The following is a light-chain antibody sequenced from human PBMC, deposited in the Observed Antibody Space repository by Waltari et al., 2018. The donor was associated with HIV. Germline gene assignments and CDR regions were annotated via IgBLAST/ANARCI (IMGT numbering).Light chain of an antibody. CDR1: QSLVHSDGNTY. J-gene: IGKJ5*01. Sequence: VVMTQSPLPLPVLFGQPASLSFWSSQSLVHSDGNTYLNWYHQRPGQSPRRLIYKVSNRDVGVSDRFSGRGSGTDFTLTISRVEADDVGMYYCFQGTHWPITFGQGTRLEI. CDR3: FQGTHWPIT. CDR2: KVS. V-gene: IGKV2-30*02.